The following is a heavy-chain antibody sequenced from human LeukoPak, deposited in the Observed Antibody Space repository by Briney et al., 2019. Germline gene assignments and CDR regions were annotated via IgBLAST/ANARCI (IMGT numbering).Heavy chain of an antibody. CDR2: MYLSGTT. Sequence: SETLSLTRAVSGGSISSSNWWSWVRQPPGKGLEWIGEMYLSGTTHSNPSVKSRVTISIDKSKNQFFLNLSSVTAADTAVYYCAGLVGRYSSGLYYYYFDYWGQGTLVTVSS. D-gene: IGHD3-22*01. J-gene: IGHJ4*02. V-gene: IGHV4-4*02. CDR3: AGLVGRYSSGLYYYYFDY. CDR1: GGSISSSNW.